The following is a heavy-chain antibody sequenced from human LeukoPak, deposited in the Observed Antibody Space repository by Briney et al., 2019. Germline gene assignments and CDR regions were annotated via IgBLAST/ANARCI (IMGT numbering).Heavy chain of an antibody. Sequence: GGSLRLSCAASGFNFDDYAMHWVRQAPGKGLEWVSGISWNSGSIGYADSVKGRFTISRDNAKNSLYLQMNSLRAEDMALYYCAKDIMAVAKGSGYFDYWGQGTLVTVSS. V-gene: IGHV3-9*03. CDR1: GFNFDDYA. D-gene: IGHD6-19*01. CDR3: AKDIMAVAKGSGYFDY. J-gene: IGHJ4*02. CDR2: ISWNSGSI.